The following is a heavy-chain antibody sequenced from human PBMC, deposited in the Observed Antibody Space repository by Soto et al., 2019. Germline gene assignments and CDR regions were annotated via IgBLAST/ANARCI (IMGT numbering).Heavy chain of an antibody. CDR2: IIPIFGTA. CDR1: GGTFSSYA. V-gene: IGHV1-69*13. J-gene: IGHJ4*02. CDR3: AGQGAIYYGSGSYLKGALDY. D-gene: IGHD3-10*01. Sequence: GASVKVSCKASGGTFSSYAISWVRQAPGQGLEWMGGIIPIFGTANYAQKFQGRVTITADESTSTAYMELSSLRSEDTAVYYCAGQGAIYYGSGSYLKGALDYWGQGTLVTVSS.